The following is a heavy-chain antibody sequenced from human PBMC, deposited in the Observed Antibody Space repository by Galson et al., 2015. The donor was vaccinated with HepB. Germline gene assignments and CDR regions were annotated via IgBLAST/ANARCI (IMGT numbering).Heavy chain of an antibody. CDR3: AKTYAMRSRTAGPYYFDY. D-gene: IGHD6-19*01. V-gene: IGHV3-23*01. CDR1: GFTFSSYA. J-gene: IGHJ4*02. CDR2: ISGTGGST. Sequence: SLRLSCAASGFTFSSYAMSWVRQAPGKGLEWVSAISGTGGSTYYADSVKGRFTISRDNSKNTLYLQMNSLRAEDTAVCYCAKTYAMRSRTAGPYYFDYWGQGTLVTVSS.